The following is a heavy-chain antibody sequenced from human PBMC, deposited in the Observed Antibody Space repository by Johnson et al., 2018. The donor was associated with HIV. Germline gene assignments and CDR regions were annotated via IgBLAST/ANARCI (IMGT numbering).Heavy chain of an antibody. J-gene: IGHJ3*02. CDR1: GFTFSDYW. Sequence: VQLVESGGGVVQPGRSLRLSCAASGFTFSDYWMTWVRQAPGKGLEWVADIKQDGSEKYYVDSVKGRFTISRDNSKNTLYLQMNSLRAEDTAVYYCAKGLLGQWLVQDAFDIWGQGTMVTVSS. D-gene: IGHD6-19*01. CDR2: IKQDGSEK. V-gene: IGHV3-7*01. CDR3: AKGLLGQWLVQDAFDI.